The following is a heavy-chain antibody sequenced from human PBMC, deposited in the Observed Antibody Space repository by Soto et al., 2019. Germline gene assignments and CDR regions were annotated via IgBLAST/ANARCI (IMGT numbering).Heavy chain of an antibody. CDR1: GYTFTSYY. V-gene: IGHV1-46*01. CDR2: INPSGGST. J-gene: IGHJ4*02. Sequence: GASVKVSCKASGYTFTSYYMHWVRQAPGQGLEWMGIINPSGGSTSYAQKFQGRVTMTRDTSTSTVYVELSSLRSEDTAVYYCARGHYDSSGYYFRPGDYFDYWGQGSLVTVS. D-gene: IGHD3-22*01. CDR3: ARGHYDSSGYYFRPGDYFDY.